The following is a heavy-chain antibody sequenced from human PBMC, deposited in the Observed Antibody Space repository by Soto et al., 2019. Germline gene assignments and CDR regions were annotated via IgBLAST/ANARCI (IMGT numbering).Heavy chain of an antibody. V-gene: IGHV4-34*01. J-gene: IGHJ6*02. CDR2: INHSGST. CDR3: ARGTRGWYAYYYYGMDV. Sequence: PSETLSLTCAVYGGSFSGYYWSWIRQPPGKGLEWIGEINHSGSTNYNPSLKSRVTISVDTSKNQFSLKLSSVTAAGTAVYYCARGTRGWYAYYYYGMDVWGQGTTVTV. CDR1: GGSFSGYY. D-gene: IGHD6-19*01.